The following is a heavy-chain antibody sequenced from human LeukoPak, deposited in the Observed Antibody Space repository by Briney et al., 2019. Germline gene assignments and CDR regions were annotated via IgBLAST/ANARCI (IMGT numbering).Heavy chain of an antibody. J-gene: IGHJ4*02. Sequence: GGSLRLSCAASGFTFSSYAMSWVRQARGKGLEWVAFTRYDESLKYYAGSVRGRFTISRDNSKNTLYLQMNSLRTEDTAIYYCTKYRSGNFDYYPDLDSWGQGILVTVSS. V-gene: IGHV3-30*02. CDR1: GFTFSSYA. CDR3: TKYRSGNFDYYPDLDS. CDR2: TRYDESLK. D-gene: IGHD3-9*01.